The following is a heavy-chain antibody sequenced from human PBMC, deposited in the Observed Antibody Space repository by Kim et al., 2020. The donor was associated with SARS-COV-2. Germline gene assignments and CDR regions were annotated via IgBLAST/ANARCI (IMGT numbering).Heavy chain of an antibody. J-gene: IGHJ3*02. CDR3: AKDYGYYDILTGSSSAFDI. Sequence: GGSLRLSCAASGFTFSSYAMSWVRQAPGKGLEWVSVIYSGGSSTYYADSVKGRFTISRDNSKNTLYLQMNSLRAEDTAVYYCAKDYGYYDILTGSSSAFDIWGQGTMVTVSS. CDR2: IYSGGSST. V-gene: IGHV3-23*03. CDR1: GFTFSSYA. D-gene: IGHD3-9*01.